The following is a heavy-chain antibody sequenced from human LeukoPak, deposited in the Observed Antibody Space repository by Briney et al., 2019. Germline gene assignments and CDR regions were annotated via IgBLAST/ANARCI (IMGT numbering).Heavy chain of an antibody. CDR2: IFYSGTT. Sequence: PSETLSLTCTVSGGSISSGGYYWSWIRQHPGKGLEWIGYIFYSGTTNYNPSLKSRVTISLDTSKNQFSLNLTSVTAADTAVYYCARDSPYSSVLSRGGFDYWGQGTLVTVSS. CDR1: GGSISSGGYY. V-gene: IGHV4-61*08. J-gene: IGHJ4*02. D-gene: IGHD3-22*01. CDR3: ARDSPYSSVLSRGGFDY.